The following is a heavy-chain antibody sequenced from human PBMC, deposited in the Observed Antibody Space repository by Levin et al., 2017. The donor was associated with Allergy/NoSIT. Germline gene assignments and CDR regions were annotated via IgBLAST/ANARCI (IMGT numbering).Heavy chain of an antibody. D-gene: IGHD2-15*01. J-gene: IGHJ4*02. V-gene: IGHV4-39*07. CDR1: GDSISSGSHY. CDR3: ARDQVPIGYCSGGSCYPFDY. Sequence: SETLSLTCTVSGDSISSGSHYWAWIRQPPGKGLEWIGSIYYSESTYYNPSLRSRVTISVDTSKNQFSLELSSVTAADTAVYYCARDQVPIGYCSGGSCYPFDYWGQGTLVTVSS. CDR2: IYYSEST.